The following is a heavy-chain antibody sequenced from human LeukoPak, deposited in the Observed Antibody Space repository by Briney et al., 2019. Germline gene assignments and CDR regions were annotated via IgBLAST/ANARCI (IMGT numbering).Heavy chain of an antibody. CDR2: ISGNGVGT. V-gene: IGHV3-23*01. D-gene: IGHD4-23*01. J-gene: IGHJ4*02. CDR3: AKRNGGNSGAFDY. Sequence: GGSLRLSCAASGFTFSSYAMSWVRQAPRKGLEWVSLISGNGVGTYYADSVKGRFTISRDNSKNTVYLQMNSLRAEDTAVYYCAKRNGGNSGAFDYWGQGTLVTVSS. CDR1: GFTFSSYA.